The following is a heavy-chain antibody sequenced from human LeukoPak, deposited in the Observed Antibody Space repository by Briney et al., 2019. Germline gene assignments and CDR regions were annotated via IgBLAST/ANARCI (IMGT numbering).Heavy chain of an antibody. D-gene: IGHD3-3*01. CDR3: AKRFLEWLFDI. CDR1: GFTFRSYS. CDR2: ISGSGGST. J-gene: IGHJ3*02. Sequence: SGGSLRLSCAASGFTFRSYSMNWVRQAPGKGLEWVSAISGSGGSTYYADSVKGRFTISRDNSKNTLYLQMNSLRAEDTAVYYCAKRFLEWLFDIWGQGTMVTVSS. V-gene: IGHV3-23*01.